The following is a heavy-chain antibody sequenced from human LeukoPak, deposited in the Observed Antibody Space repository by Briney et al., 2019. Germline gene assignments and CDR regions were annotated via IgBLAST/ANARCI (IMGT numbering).Heavy chain of an antibody. D-gene: IGHD6-6*01. CDR1: GFTFSSYA. CDR2: ISGSGGST. J-gene: IGHJ1*01. Sequence: GGCLRLSCAASGFTFSSYAMSWVRQAPGKGLECVSGISGSGGSTDYADSVKGRFTISRDNSKNTLYLQMNSLRAEDTAVYYCAKGPPSSSAQYFQHWGQGTLVTVSS. V-gene: IGHV3-23*01. CDR3: AKGPPSSSAQYFQH.